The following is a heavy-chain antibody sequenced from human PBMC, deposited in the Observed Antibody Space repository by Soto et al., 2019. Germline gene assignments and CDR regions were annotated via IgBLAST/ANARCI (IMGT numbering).Heavy chain of an antibody. CDR2: ISYSGTV. J-gene: IGHJ6*02. D-gene: IGHD2-21*01. Sequence: PSETLSLTCAVSSGSISSYFLNWVRQPPGKGLEWLGYISYSGTVSYNPSLKSRLTILLDRSKNLFSLSLHSVTAADTAVYFCPRDIKAYCFDGIRYYPPGIDLWGQGTMVTVFS. CDR1: SGSISSYF. V-gene: IGHV4-59*01. CDR3: PRDIKAYCFDGIRYYPPGIDL.